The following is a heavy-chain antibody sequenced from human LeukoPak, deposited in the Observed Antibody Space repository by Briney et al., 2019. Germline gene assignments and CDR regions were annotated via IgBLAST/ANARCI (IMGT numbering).Heavy chain of an antibody. J-gene: IGHJ4*02. Sequence: SETLSLTCAVYGGSFSGYYWSWIRQPPGKGLEWIGEINHSGSTNYNPSLKSRVTISVDTSKYQFSLKLSSVTAADTAVYYCAREGPTRPYFDYWGQGTLVTVSS. CDR1: GGSFSGYY. CDR3: AREGPTRPYFDY. V-gene: IGHV4-34*01. CDR2: INHSGST.